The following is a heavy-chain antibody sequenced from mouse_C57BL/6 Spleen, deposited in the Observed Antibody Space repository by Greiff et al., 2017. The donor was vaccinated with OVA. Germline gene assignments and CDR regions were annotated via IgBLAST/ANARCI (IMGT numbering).Heavy chain of an antibody. CDR3: AREDYGNYERGG. Sequence: LEESGAELAKPGASVKLSCKASGYPFTSYWMHWVKQRPGQGLEWIGYIKPSSGYTKYNQKFKDTATLTPDKSASRDYMKLRSLTEEVSASDYCAREDYGNYERGGWGKGTTRSVA. D-gene: IGHD2-1*01. V-gene: IGHV1-7*01. CDR1: GYPFTSYW. J-gene: IGHJ2*01. CDR2: IKPSSGYT.